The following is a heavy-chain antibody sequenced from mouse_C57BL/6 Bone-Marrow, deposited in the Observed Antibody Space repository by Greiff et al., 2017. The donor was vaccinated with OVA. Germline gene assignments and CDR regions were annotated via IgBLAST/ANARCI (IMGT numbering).Heavy chain of an antibody. CDR3: AGYDYDGWDYFDY. CDR2: IYPRDGST. Sequence: VKLVESDAELVKPGASVKISCKVSGYTFTDHTIHWMKQRPEQGLEWIGYIYPRDGSTKYNEKFKGKATLTADKSSSTAYMQLNSLTSEDSAVYFCAGYDYDGWDYFDYWGQGTTLTVSS. J-gene: IGHJ2*01. D-gene: IGHD2-4*01. CDR1: GYTFTDHT. V-gene: IGHV1-78*01.